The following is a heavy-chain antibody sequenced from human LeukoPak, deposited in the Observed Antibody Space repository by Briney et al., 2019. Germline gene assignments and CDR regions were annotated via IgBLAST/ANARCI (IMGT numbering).Heavy chain of an antibody. D-gene: IGHD3-9*01. CDR2: IRYDGSNK. CDR3: AKGTGGGGYDILTGYYAPDY. J-gene: IGHJ4*02. V-gene: IGHV3-30*02. CDR1: GFTFSSYG. Sequence: GGSLRLSCAASGFTFSSYGMHWVRQAPGKGLEWVAFIRYDGSNKYYADSVKGRFTISRDNFKNTLYLQMNSLRAEDTAVYYCAKGTGGGGYDILTGYYAPDYWGQGTLVTVSS.